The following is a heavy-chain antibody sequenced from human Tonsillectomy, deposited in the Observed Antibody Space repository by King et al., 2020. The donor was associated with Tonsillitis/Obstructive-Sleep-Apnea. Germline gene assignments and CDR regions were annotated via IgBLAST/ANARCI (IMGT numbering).Heavy chain of an antibody. CDR2: ISVNNGNT. J-gene: IGHJ4*02. Sequence: VQLVESGAEVKKPGASVKVSCKASGYRFSSYGISWVRQAPGQGLEWMGWISVNNGNTNYPQKVQGRVIMTTDTSTSTAYMELRSLRSDDTAVYFCARDSGDPSPFFDYWGQGTLVTVSS. D-gene: IGHD2-21*01. CDR1: GYRFSSYG. CDR3: ARDSGDPSPFFDY. V-gene: IGHV1-18*01.